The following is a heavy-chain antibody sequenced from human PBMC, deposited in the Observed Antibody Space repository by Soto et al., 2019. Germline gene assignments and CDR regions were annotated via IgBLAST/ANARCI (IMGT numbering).Heavy chain of an antibody. CDR1: GFSISSSSYY. J-gene: IGHJ4*02. CDR2: VYYTGST. V-gene: IGHV4-39*01. CDR3: TRRVRSTGLLDY. D-gene: IGHD4-4*01. Sequence: PSETLSLTCTVSGFSISSSSYYWGWIRQPPGKGLEWIGSVYYTGSTYYNPSLKSRVSISIDTSKNQFSLSLNSVTAADTAVYYCTRRVRSTGLLDYWGQGALVTVSS.